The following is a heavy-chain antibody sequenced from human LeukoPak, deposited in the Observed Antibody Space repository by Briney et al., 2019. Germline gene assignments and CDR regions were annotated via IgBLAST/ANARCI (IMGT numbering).Heavy chain of an antibody. CDR1: GYTFTSYA. V-gene: IGHV1-3*01. J-gene: IGHJ4*02. CDR3: VRGYSSSPDY. Sequence: ASVKVSCKAPGYTFTSYAIHWVRQAPGQGLEWMGWINAGNGDTRYSQKFQGRVTITRDTSATTAYMELSSLRSEDTAVYYCVRGYSSSPDYWGQGTLVTVSS. CDR2: INAGNGDT. D-gene: IGHD6-13*01.